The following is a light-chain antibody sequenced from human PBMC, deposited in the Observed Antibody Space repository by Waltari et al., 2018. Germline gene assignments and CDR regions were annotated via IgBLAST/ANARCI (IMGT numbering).Light chain of an antibody. V-gene: IGKV3-11*01. CDR1: QSVSSY. Sequence: VILTQSPATLYLSPGERATLSCRASQSVSSYLTWYQQKPGQAPRRLIHSASSMATGIPDRFSGSGSGTEFTLTISSLEPEDVGVYHCYQHSSGYSFGQGTKVEIK. CDR3: YQHSSGYS. J-gene: IGKJ2*03. CDR2: SAS.